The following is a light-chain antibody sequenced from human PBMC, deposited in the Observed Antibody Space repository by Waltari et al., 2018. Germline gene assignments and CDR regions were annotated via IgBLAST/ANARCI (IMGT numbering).Light chain of an antibody. Sequence: DIQMTQSPSSLSASVGDRVTITCRASQSISKYLNWYQQKPGKAPKLLIYTTSTLQSGVPSRFSGSGSGTDFTLTISNLQPEDLATYYCQQSYTHLPLTFGQGTR. CDR1: QSISKY. J-gene: IGKJ5*01. CDR2: TTS. V-gene: IGKV1-39*01. CDR3: QQSYTHLPLT.